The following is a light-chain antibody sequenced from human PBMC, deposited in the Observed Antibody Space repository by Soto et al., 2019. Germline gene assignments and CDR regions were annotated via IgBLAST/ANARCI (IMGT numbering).Light chain of an antibody. CDR3: QQYNNWLPWT. J-gene: IGKJ1*01. V-gene: IGKV3-15*01. CDR2: GAS. Sequence: EIVMTQSPCTLSVSPGERVALSCRASQSVSTNLAWYQQKPGQAPRLLIYGASTRATGIPARFSGTGSGTEFTLTISSLQSEDFAVYYCQQYNNWLPWTFGQGTKVDIK. CDR1: QSVSTN.